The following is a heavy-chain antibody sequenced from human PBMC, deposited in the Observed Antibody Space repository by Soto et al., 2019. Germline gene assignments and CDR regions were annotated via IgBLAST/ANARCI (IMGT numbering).Heavy chain of an antibody. CDR1: GYTFTGYY. CDR2: INPNSGGT. J-gene: IGHJ6*02. D-gene: IGHD5-12*01. CDR3: ARERWLQFFDYCYYGMDV. V-gene: IGHV1-2*02. Sequence: ASVKVSCESSGYTFTGYYMHCVLQAPGQGLEWMGWINPNSGGTNYAQKFQGRVTMTRDTSISTAYMELSRLRSDDTAVYYCARERWLQFFDYCYYGMDVWGQGTTVTVS.